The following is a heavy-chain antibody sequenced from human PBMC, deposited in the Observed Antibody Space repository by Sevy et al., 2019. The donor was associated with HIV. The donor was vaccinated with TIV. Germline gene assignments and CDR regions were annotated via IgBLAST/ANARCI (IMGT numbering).Heavy chain of an antibody. V-gene: IGHV3-30*03. CDR1: RFTFSNYA. J-gene: IGHJ6*02. CDR2: ISYDGSKK. D-gene: IGHD1-26*01. Sequence: GGSLRLSCAASRFTFSNYAMHWVRQTPGKGLEWVAVISYDGSKKNHAESMKGRFTISRDNSKNTLYLEMSSLRPEDTAVYYCAHSSGLYGYYYGMDVWGQGTTVTVSS. CDR3: AHSSGLYGYYYGMDV.